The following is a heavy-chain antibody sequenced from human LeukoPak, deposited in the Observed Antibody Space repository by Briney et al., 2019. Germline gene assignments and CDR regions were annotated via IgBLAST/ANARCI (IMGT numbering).Heavy chain of an antibody. CDR1: GGSIRNSNYY. Sequence: PSETLSLTCTVSGGSIRNSNYYWGWVRQPPGKGLEWIASAYYTGSTNYKPSLRSRVIMSVDTSKNQFSLKLSSVTAADTAVYYCARLCQVTTCAKFEYWGQGILVTVSS. J-gene: IGHJ4*02. V-gene: IGHV4-39*01. D-gene: IGHD4-17*01. CDR3: ARLCQVTTCAKFEY. CDR2: AYYTGST.